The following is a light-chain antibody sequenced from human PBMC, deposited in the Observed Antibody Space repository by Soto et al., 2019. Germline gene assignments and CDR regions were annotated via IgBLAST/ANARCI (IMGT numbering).Light chain of an antibody. J-gene: IGKJ2*01. Sequence: DIQMTQSPSSLSASVGDRVTITCRASQSISSYLNWYQQQPGKAPNLLIYATSSLQSGVPSRFSGSGSRTEFTLTISGLQPEDFAVYYCQQSHSSPYTFGQGTKLEIK. CDR2: ATS. V-gene: IGKV1-39*01. CDR1: QSISSY. CDR3: QQSHSSPYT.